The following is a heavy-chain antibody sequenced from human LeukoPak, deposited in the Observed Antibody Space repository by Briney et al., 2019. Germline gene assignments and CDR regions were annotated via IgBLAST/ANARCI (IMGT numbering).Heavy chain of an antibody. Sequence: GGTLRLSCAACGFTFSSYGMSWVRQAPGKGLEWVSLISASGDSTYYADSVKGRFTISRDNAKNSLYLQMNSLRAEDTALYYCARDSRGNLPPYYFDYWGQGTLVTVSS. J-gene: IGHJ4*02. CDR1: GFTFSSYG. V-gene: IGHV3-23*01. D-gene: IGHD1-14*01. CDR3: ARDSRGNLPPYYFDY. CDR2: ISASGDST.